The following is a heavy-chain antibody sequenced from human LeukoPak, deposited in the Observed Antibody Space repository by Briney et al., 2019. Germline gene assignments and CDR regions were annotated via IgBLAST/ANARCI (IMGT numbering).Heavy chain of an antibody. D-gene: IGHD3-22*01. CDR1: GFTFSDYY. V-gene: IGHV3-11*01. Sequence: PGGSLRLSCAASGFTFSDYYMSWIRQAPGKGLEWVSYISSSGSTIYYADSVKDRFTISRDNAKNSLYLQMNSLRAEDTAVYYCARYYDSSGYYSRGVDYWGQGTLVTVSS. CDR3: ARYYDSSGYYSRGVDY. CDR2: ISSSGSTI. J-gene: IGHJ4*02.